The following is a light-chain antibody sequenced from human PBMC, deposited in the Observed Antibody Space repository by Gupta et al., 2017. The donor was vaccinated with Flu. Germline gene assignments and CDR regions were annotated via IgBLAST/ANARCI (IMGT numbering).Light chain of an antibody. Sequence: SYELTQPPSVSVSPGQTARITCSGDALPKQYAYWYQQTPGQAPVLVIYKDSERPSGTPERFSGSGSGTTVTLTISGVQAEEEVDYYGQSADSSGIWVFGGGTKLTVL. CDR3: QSADSSGIWV. J-gene: IGLJ3*02. V-gene: IGLV3-25*02. CDR2: KDS. CDR1: ALPKQY.